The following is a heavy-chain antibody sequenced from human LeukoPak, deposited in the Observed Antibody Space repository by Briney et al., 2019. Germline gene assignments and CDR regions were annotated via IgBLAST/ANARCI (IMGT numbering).Heavy chain of an antibody. CDR3: ARLNGRSFDY. D-gene: IGHD1-20*01. CDR2: ISSSSSTV. V-gene: IGHV3-48*02. Sequence: GGSLRLSCAASGFTFSTYSMSWVRHAPGKGLEWVSSISSSSSTVYYADSVKGRFTISRDNAKNSLHLEANSLRDEDTAVFYCARLNGRSFDYWVQGTLVTVSS. CDR1: GFTFSTYS. J-gene: IGHJ4*02.